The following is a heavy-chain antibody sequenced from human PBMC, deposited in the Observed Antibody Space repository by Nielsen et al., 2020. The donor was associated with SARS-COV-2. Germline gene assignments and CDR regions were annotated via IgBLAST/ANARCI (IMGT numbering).Heavy chain of an antibody. D-gene: IGHD5-12*01. Sequence: GESLKISCAASGFTFSSYGMHWVRQAPGKGLEWVAVIWYDGSNKYYADSVKGRFTISRDNSKNTLYLQMNSLRAEDTAVYYCARDLMFSGYSGYESPGYWGQGTLVTVSS. J-gene: IGHJ4*02. CDR1: GFTFSSYG. CDR2: IWYDGSNK. V-gene: IGHV3-33*01. CDR3: ARDLMFSGYSGYESPGY.